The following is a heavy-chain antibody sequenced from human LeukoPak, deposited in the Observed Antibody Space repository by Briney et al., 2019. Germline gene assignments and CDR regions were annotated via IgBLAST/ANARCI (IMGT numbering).Heavy chain of an antibody. CDR2: IYYSGST. V-gene: IGHV4-59*01. Sequence: SETLSLTCAVSGGSIISYYWSWIRQPPGKGLEWIGYIYYSGSTNYNPSLKSRVTISVDTSKNQFSLKLSAVAAADAAEYYWARVNWNYRYFDLWGRGKLVTVSS. J-gene: IGHJ2*01. CDR3: ARVNWNYRYFDL. D-gene: IGHD1-20*01. CDR1: GGSIISYY.